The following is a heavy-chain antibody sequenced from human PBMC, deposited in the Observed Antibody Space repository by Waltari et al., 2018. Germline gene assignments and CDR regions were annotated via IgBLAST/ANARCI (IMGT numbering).Heavy chain of an antibody. CDR3: ARGDTVVVVPAPTLDY. CDR1: GFTFNNYW. Sequence: EVQLVESGGGLVQPGGSLRVSCTTSGFTFNNYWMHWVRQTPGRGLVGVSRINSEGSTTTYADSVGGRFTISRDNARNTLYLQMNSLRADDTAVYYCARGDTVVVVPAPTLDYWGQGTLVTVSS. V-gene: IGHV3-74*01. D-gene: IGHD2-15*01. J-gene: IGHJ4*02. CDR2: INSEGSTT.